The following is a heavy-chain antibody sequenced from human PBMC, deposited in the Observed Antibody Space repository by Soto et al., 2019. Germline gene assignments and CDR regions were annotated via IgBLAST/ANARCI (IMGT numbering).Heavy chain of an antibody. J-gene: IGHJ4*02. CDR2: IYYSGST. D-gene: IGHD3-9*01. CDR3: ASHGGSYYDILTGYYDY. Sequence: ASETLSLTCTVSGGSISSYYWSWIRQPPGKGLEWIGYIYYSGSTNYNPSLKSRVTISVDTSKNQFSLKLSSVTAADTAVYYCASHGGSYYDILTGYYDYWGQGTLVTVSS. CDR1: GGSISSYY. V-gene: IGHV4-59*08.